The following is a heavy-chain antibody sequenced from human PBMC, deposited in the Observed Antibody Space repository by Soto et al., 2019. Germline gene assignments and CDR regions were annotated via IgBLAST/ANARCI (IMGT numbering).Heavy chain of an antibody. J-gene: IGHJ4*02. CDR2: ISSSSSYI. CDR1: GVPFSSYS. CDR3: ARGGGGYDPFDY. V-gene: IGHV3-21*01. Sequence: PGGSLRLSCAASGVPFSSYSMNWVRQAPGKGLEWVSSISSSSSYIYYADSVKGRFTISRDNAKNSLYLQMNSLRAEDTAVYYCARGGGGYDPFDYWGQGTLVTVSS. D-gene: IGHD1-26*01.